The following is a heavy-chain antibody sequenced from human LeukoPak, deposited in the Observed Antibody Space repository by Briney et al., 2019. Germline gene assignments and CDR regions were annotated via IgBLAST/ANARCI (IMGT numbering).Heavy chain of an antibody. D-gene: IGHD5-18*01. CDR2: IMSDGSGT. J-gene: IGHJ4*02. CDR1: GFTFSSYW. Sequence: PGGSLRLSCAASGFTFSSYWMHWVRRAPGKGLVWVSHIMSDGSGTSYADSVKGRFTISRDNAKNTLYLQMNSLRAEDTAVYYCARDYSYGLNYWGQGTLVTVSS. V-gene: IGHV3-74*01. CDR3: ARDYSYGLNY.